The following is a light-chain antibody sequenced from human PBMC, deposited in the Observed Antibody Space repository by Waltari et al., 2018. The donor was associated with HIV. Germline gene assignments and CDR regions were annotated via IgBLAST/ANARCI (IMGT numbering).Light chain of an antibody. Sequence: MMQSPDILPVSPGEGVTLTCRASQSVNTNVAWYQQRPGQAPRLLIYGASTRAAGFPARFSGGGSGTEFTITISSLQSEDFALYFCHQYNNWPYTFGQGTKLDIK. V-gene: IGKV3-15*01. CDR3: HQYNNWPYT. J-gene: IGKJ2*01. CDR2: GAS. CDR1: QSVNTN.